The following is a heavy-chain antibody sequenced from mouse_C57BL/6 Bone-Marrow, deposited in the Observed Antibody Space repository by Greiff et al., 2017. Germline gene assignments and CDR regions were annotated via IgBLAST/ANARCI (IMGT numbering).Heavy chain of an antibody. D-gene: IGHD1-2*01. CDR3: ARGLYYGPGYYFDY. CDR1: GFTFSDYY. V-gene: IGHV5-16*01. J-gene: IGHJ2*01. CDR2: INYDGSST. Sequence: EVMLVESEGGLVQPGSSMKLSCTASGFTFSDYYMAWVRQVPEKGLEWVANINYDGSSTYYLDSLKSRFIISRDNAKNILYLQMSSLKSEDTATYSCARGLYYGPGYYFDYWGQGTTLTVSS.